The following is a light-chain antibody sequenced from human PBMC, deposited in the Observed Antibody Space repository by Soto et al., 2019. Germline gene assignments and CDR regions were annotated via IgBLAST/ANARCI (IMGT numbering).Light chain of an antibody. CDR2: GAS. V-gene: IGKV3-20*01. CDR3: QQYASSPYT. J-gene: IGKJ2*01. Sequence: EIVLTQSPATLSVSPGERATLSCRASQSVSSSYLAWYQQKPGQAPRLLIYGASRRATGIPDRFSGRESGTDFTLTITTLEPEDSAVYFCQQYASSPYTFGQGTKV. CDR1: QSVSSSY.